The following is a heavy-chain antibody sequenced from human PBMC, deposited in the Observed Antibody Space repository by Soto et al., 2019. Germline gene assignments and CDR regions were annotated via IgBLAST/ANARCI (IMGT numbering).Heavy chain of an antibody. Sequence: GGSLRLSCAASGFTFSSYAMHWVRQAPGKGLEWVAVISYDGSNKYYADSVKGRFTISRDNSKNTLYLQMNSLRAEDTAVYYCARDLLARWSDTHYYYYGMDVWGQGTTGTVS. CDR3: ARDLLARWSDTHYYYYGMDV. CDR1: GFTFSSYA. D-gene: IGHD2-15*01. CDR2: ISYDGSNK. V-gene: IGHV3-30-3*01. J-gene: IGHJ6*02.